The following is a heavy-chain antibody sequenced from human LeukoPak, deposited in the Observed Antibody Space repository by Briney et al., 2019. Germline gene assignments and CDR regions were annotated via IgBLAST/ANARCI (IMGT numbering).Heavy chain of an antibody. CDR3: GSFGSGYDDPFDY. V-gene: IGHV4-39*07. J-gene: IGHJ4*02. D-gene: IGHD5-12*01. CDR2: IYSSGST. Sequence: PSETLSLTCTVSGGSISSSSYYWGLIRQPPGKGLEWIGSIYSSGSTHYNPSLKSRVTKSLDSSKNQFSLKLSSVTAADTAVYYCGSFGSGYDDPFDYWGQGTLVTVSS. CDR1: GGSISSSSYY.